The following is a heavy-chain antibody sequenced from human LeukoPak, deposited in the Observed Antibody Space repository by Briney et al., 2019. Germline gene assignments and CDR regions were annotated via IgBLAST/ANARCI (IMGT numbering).Heavy chain of an antibody. CDR2: ISSSSRII. Sequence: GGSLRLSCAASGFTLNYYQMIRARLAPEKGRGCISYISSSSRIIFYADSLKGRFTISRENVTNALKVQMNSLRAEDTAVYNCESGQWLEQWGQGTLVTVSS. CDR3: ESGQWLEQ. J-gene: IGHJ4*02. CDR1: GFTLNYYQ. V-gene: IGHV3-48*03. D-gene: IGHD6-19*01.